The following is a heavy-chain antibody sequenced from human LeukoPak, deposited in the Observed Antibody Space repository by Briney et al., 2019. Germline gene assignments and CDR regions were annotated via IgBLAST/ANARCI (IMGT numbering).Heavy chain of an antibody. Sequence: GGSLRLSCEASGFTFSSYAMSWVRQAPGKGLEWVSAIGGSGVSTYYADSVKGRFTISRDNSKNTLYLQMSSLRAEDTAVYYCAITTRRSPDFDYWGQGTLVTVSS. D-gene: IGHD1-1*01. J-gene: IGHJ4*02. V-gene: IGHV3-23*01. CDR2: IGGSGVST. CDR1: GFTFSSYA. CDR3: AITTRRSPDFDY.